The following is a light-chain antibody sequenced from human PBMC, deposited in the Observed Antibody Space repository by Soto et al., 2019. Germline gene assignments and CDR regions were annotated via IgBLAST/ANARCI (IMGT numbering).Light chain of an antibody. CDR2: GAS. V-gene: IGKV3-15*01. CDR3: HQYNNWPKT. CDR1: QSISSK. Sequence: EIVLTQSPATLSVSPGERATLSCRASQSISSKLAWYQQKPGQAPRLLIYGASTRATGIPARFSGSGSGTGFTLTISSLQSEDFAVYYCHQYNNWPKTFGQGTRLEIK. J-gene: IGKJ5*01.